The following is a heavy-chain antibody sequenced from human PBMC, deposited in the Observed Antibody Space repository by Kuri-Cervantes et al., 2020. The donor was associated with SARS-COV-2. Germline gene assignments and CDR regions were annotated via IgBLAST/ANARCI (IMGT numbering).Heavy chain of an antibody. D-gene: IGHD3-16*02. J-gene: IGHJ4*02. CDR3: ARLNVWGSYRYNYFDY. CDR2: IYPGDSDT. Sequence: KVSCKGSGYGFTSYWIGWVRQMPGKGLEWMGIIYPGDSDTRYSPSFQGQVTISADKSISTAYLQWSSLKASDTAMYYCARLNVWGSYRYNYFDYWGQGTLVTVSS. CDR1: GYGFTSYW. V-gene: IGHV5-51*01.